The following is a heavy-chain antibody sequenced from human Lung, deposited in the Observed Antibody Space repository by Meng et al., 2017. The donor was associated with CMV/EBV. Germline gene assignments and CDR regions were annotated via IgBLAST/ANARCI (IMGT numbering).Heavy chain of an antibody. J-gene: IGHJ4*02. CDR3: ARGLEENLGWEMGY. V-gene: IGHV3-74*03. D-gene: IGHD1-26*01. Sequence: ELKLGESGGGLVQPGGSLRLSCAVSGFTLRNYWMHWVRQVPGKGLEWVSRIDIDGRDITYADSVRGRLTISRDTAKNTLYLEMNSLRVEDTAIYYCARGLEENLGWEMGYWGQGTLVTVSS. CDR2: IDIDGRDI. CDR1: GFTLRNYW.